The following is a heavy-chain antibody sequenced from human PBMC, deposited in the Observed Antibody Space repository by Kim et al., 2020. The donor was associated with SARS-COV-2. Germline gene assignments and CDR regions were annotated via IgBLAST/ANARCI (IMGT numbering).Heavy chain of an antibody. CDR3: AREPHPFGDPSFGY. V-gene: IGHV3-74*01. CDR2: INYDGSTT. Sequence: GGSLRLSCAASGFTFSNYWIHWVRQAPGKGLVWVSRINYDGSTTSYADSVKGRFTISRDNAKNTLYLQMNSLRAEDTAVYYCAREPHPFGDPSFGYWGQGTLVTVSS. CDR1: GFTFSNYW. D-gene: IGHD3-10*01. J-gene: IGHJ4*02.